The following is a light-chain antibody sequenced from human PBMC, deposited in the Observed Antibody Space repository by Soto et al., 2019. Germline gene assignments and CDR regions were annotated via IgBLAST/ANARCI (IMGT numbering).Light chain of an antibody. Sequence: QSVLTQPPSASGTPGQRVTISCSGSSSNIGSKTVNWYQQLPGTAPKLLIYSSNQRPSGVPDRFSGSKSGTSASLAISGLQSEDEADYYCAAWDDSLSGVVFGGGTK. V-gene: IGLV1-44*01. CDR1: SSNIGSKT. CDR2: SSN. J-gene: IGLJ2*01. CDR3: AAWDDSLSGVV.